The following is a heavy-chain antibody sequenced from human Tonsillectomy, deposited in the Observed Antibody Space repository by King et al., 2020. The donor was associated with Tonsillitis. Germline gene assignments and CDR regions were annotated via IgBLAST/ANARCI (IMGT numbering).Heavy chain of an antibody. CDR2: IYTSGST. CDR1: GGSISNGSYY. Sequence: VQLQESGPGLVKPSQTLSLTCTVSGGSISNGSYYWSWIRQPAGKGLEWIGRIYTSGSTNYNPSLKSRVTISVDTSKNQFSLKLNSVTAADTAVYYCARGTIPGYSYGYEDYFDYWGQGTLVTVSS. V-gene: IGHV4-61*02. D-gene: IGHD5-18*01. CDR3: ARGTIPGYSYGYEDYFDY. J-gene: IGHJ4*02.